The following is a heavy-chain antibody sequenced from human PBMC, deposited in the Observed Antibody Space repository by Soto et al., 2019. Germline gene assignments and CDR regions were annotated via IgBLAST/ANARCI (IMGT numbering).Heavy chain of an antibody. CDR1: GVAFSGSA. Sequence: GGSLRLSCAASGVAFSGSAMHWVRQASGKGLEWVGRIRSKTHSYATVYGASVKGRFTISRDDSKNTAYLQMNSLQTEDTAVYYCTRQGEYCSGSSCYSGYYYYYMDVWGKGTSVTVSS. J-gene: IGHJ6*03. CDR3: TRQGEYCSGSSCYSGYYYYYMDV. CDR2: IRSKTHSYAT. D-gene: IGHD2-15*01. V-gene: IGHV3-73*01.